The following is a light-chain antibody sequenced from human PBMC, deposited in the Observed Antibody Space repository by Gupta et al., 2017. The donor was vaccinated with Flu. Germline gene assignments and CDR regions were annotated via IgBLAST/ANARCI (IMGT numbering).Light chain of an antibody. CDR1: SGTNASNY. CDR3: QSYDSSNAPV. V-gene: IGLV6-57*01. J-gene: IGLJ3*02. CDR2: QDT. Sequence: VTIFCTRRSGTNASNYVAWYQQRPGGSPTTVICQDTKRRPGGADRLSGSTDSSSNAASLTIAGQKNEDEADYYGQSYDSSNAPVFGGGTKLTVL.